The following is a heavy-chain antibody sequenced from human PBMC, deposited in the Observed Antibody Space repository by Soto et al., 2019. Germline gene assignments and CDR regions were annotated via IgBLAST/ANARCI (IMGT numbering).Heavy chain of an antibody. CDR2: IFYSGIT. CDR3: ARGYLQSGYSSSWLFVY. V-gene: IGHV4-31*01. D-gene: IGHD6-13*01. CDR1: GGSINSGGYY. Sequence: QVQLQESGPGLVKPSQPLSLICTVSGGSINSGGYYLIWIRQHPWEGVKWMGYIFYSGITFYTPFLMSIVTMSADTSEIQFSLNLSSVTAADTAVYFCARGYLQSGYSSSWLFVYCGQGTLVNVSS. J-gene: IGHJ4*02.